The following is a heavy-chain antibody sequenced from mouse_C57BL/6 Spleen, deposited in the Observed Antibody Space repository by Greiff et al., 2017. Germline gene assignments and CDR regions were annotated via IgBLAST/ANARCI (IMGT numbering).Heavy chain of an antibody. D-gene: IGHD1-1*01. V-gene: IGHV1-47*01. CDR3: ARRYYGSNPWFAY. Sequence: VQLQQSGAELVKPGASVKMSCKASGYTFTTYPIEWMKQNHGKSLEWIGDFHPYNDDTKYNEKFKGKATLTVEKSSSTVYLGLSRLTSDDSAVYYCARRYYGSNPWFAYWGQGTLVTVSA. J-gene: IGHJ3*01. CDR2: FHPYNDDT. CDR1: GYTFTTYP.